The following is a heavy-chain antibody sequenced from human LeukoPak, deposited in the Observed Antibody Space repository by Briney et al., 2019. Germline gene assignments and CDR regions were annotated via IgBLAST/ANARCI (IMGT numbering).Heavy chain of an antibody. Sequence: KPSETLSLTCSVSGGSISTYYWCWIRQPAGKGLEWIAQIHTSGSTNFNPSLKSRVSISMDTPNNQFSLMISSVTAADTAIYYCAGRGLSTGWTFDYWGHGTLVTVSS. J-gene: IGHJ4*01. D-gene: IGHD6-19*01. CDR2: IHTSGST. V-gene: IGHV4-4*07. CDR1: GGSISTYY. CDR3: AGRGLSTGWTFDY.